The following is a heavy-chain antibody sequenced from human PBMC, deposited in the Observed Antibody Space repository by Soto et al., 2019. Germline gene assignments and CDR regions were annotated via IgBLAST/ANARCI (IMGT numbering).Heavy chain of an antibody. Sequence: QVQLVQSGAEVKKPGASVKVSCKASGYTFTRYYMHWVRQAPGQGLEWMGIINTSGGSTSYAQRFPGGVTMTRDTSTSTVDMELNSLRSEDTAVSYCEREGLDGYNSRRLYYFDYWGQGTLVTVSS. D-gene: IGHD5-12*01. CDR2: INTSGGST. CDR3: EREGLDGYNSRRLYYFDY. CDR1: GYTFTRYY. V-gene: IGHV1-46*01. J-gene: IGHJ4*02.